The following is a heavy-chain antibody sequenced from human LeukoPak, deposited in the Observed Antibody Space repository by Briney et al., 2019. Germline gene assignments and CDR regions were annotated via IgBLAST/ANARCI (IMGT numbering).Heavy chain of an antibody. CDR2: ICTSGST. Sequence: SESLSLTCPVSGGSISSGSYNWSWFRQPAGKGLEWIGRICTSGSTNYNPSLKSRVTISVDTSKNRFSLKLSSVTAADTAVYYCTSGNYYDDAFDIWGQGTMVTVSS. D-gene: IGHD1-26*01. CDR1: GGSISSGSYN. CDR3: TSGNYYDDAFDI. J-gene: IGHJ3*02. V-gene: IGHV4-61*02.